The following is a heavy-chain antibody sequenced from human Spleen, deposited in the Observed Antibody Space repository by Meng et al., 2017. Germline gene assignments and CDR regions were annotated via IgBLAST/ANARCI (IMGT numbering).Heavy chain of an antibody. CDR2: MYYSGST. V-gene: IGHV4-39*07. CDR1: GGSISSSPYY. CDR3: ADYYDRSGYSPGGIDI. J-gene: IGHJ3*02. D-gene: IGHD3-22*01. Sequence: SETLSPTCTVSGGSISSSPYYWGWIRQPPGKGLEWIASMYYSGSTYYNPSLKSRVTISVDTSKNQFSLNLSSVTAADTAVYYCADYYDRSGYSPGGIDIWGQGTMVTVSS.